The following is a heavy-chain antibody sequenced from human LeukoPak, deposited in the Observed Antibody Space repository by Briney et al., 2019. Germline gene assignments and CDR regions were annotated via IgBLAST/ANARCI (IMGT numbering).Heavy chain of an antibody. CDR2: ISYDGSNK. J-gene: IGHJ4*02. V-gene: IGHV3-30*04. D-gene: IGHD2-21*01. CDR1: GFTFSSYA. Sequence: GRSLRLSCAASGFTFSSYAMLWVRQAPGKGLEWVAVISYDGSNKYYADSVKGRFTISRDNSKNTLYLQMNSLRAEDTAVYYCARDVVLDYWGQGTLVTVST. CDR3: ARDVVLDY.